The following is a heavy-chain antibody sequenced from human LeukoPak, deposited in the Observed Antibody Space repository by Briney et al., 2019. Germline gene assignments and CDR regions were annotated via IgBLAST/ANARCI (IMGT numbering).Heavy chain of an antibody. CDR2: IYYSGST. Sequence: SGTLSLTCTVSGGSISSYYWSWIRQPPGKGLEWIGYIYYSGSTNYNPSLKSRVTISVDTSKNQFSLKLSSVTAADTAVYYCARGRDIVATLSFDYWGQGTLVTVSS. D-gene: IGHD5-12*01. J-gene: IGHJ4*02. CDR3: ARGRDIVATLSFDY. CDR1: GGSISSYY. V-gene: IGHV4-59*01.